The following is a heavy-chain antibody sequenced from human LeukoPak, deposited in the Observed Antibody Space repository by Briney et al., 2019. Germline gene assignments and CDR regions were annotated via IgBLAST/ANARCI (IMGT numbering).Heavy chain of an antibody. Sequence: SETLSLTCAVYGGSFSGYYWSWIRQPPGKGLEWIGEINHSGSTNYNPSLKSRVTISVDTSKNQFSLKLSSVTAADTAVYYCARQGRSRRHCSGGSCYREGWFDPWGQGTLVTVSS. CDR1: GGSFSGYY. J-gene: IGHJ5*02. CDR2: INHSGST. V-gene: IGHV4-34*01. D-gene: IGHD2-15*01. CDR3: ARQGRSRRHCSGGSCYREGWFDP.